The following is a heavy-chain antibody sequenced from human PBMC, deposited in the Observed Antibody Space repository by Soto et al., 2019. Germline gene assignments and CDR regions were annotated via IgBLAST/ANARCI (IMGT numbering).Heavy chain of an antibody. J-gene: IGHJ6*02. CDR3: AKNGQPPYYYYGLDV. D-gene: IGHD2-8*01. Sequence: GASVKVSCKASGYTFTRYGISWVRQAPGQGLEWMGWISGYNGDTNYAQKFQGRVSMIIDTSTTTAYMELRSLTSDDTAVYYCAKNGQPPYYYYGLDVWGQGTKVTVSS. V-gene: IGHV1-18*01. CDR2: ISGYNGDT. CDR1: GYTFTRYG.